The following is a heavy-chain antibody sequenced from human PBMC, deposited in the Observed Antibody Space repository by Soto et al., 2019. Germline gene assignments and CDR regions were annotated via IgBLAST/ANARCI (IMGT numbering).Heavy chain of an antibody. CDR3: ARYSSSWYPDYYYYGMDV. Sequence: ASVKVSCKASGYTFTSYAMHWVRQAPGQRLEWTGWINAGNGNTKYSQKFQGRVTITRDTSASTAYMELSSLRSEDTAVYYCARYSSSWYPDYYYYGMDVWGQGTTVTVSS. CDR2: INAGNGNT. D-gene: IGHD6-13*01. CDR1: GYTFTSYA. J-gene: IGHJ6*02. V-gene: IGHV1-3*01.